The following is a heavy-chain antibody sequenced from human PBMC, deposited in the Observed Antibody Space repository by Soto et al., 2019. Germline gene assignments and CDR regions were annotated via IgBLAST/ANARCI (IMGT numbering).Heavy chain of an antibody. Sequence: EVQLLESGGGLVQPGGSLRVSCAASGFSFSIYVMTWVRQAPGKGLEWVSSISSSGGTPYYEDSVKGRFTISRDNSKDTLFLQMHSLRAKDTAVYFCAKGLYDNSGYYYTEWGQGTLVTVSS. CDR2: ISSSGGTP. D-gene: IGHD3-22*01. V-gene: IGHV3-23*01. CDR3: AKGLYDNSGYYYTE. CDR1: GFSFSIYV. J-gene: IGHJ4*02.